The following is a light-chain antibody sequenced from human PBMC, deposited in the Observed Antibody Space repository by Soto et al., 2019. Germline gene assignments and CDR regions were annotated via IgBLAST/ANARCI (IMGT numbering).Light chain of an antibody. CDR1: SSDVGGYNY. V-gene: IGLV2-8*01. Sequence: QSVLTQPPSASGSPGHSVAISCTGTSSDVGGYNYVSWYQQYPGKAPKLIMYEVTKRPSGVPDRFSGSKSGNTASLTVSGLQAEDEGDYYCCSYVGSNNYVFGNGTKVTVL. CDR2: EVT. CDR3: CSYVGSNNYV. J-gene: IGLJ1*01.